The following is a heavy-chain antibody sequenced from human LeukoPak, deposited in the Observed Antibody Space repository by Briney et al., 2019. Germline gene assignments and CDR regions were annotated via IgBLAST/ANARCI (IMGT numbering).Heavy chain of an antibody. J-gene: IGHJ3*02. CDR2: IYSGGST. CDR3: ARRFTMVRGVIIDDFAFDI. CDR1: GFTVSSNY. D-gene: IGHD3-10*01. Sequence: PGGSLRLSCAASGFTVSSNYMSWVRQAPGKGLEWVSVIYSGGSTYHADSVKGRFTISRDNSKNTLYLQMNSLRAEDTAVYYCARRFTMVRGVIIDDFAFDIWGQGTMVTVSS. V-gene: IGHV3-66*04.